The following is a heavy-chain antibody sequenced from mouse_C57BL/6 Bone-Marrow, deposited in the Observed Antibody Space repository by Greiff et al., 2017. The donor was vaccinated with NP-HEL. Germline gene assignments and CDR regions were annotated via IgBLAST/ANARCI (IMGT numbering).Heavy chain of an antibody. D-gene: IGHD1-1*01. CDR1: GFSFNTYA. V-gene: IGHV10-1*01. Sequence: EVMLVESGGGLVQPKGSLKLSCAASGFSFNTYAMNWVRQAPGKGLEWVARIRSKSNNYATYYADSVKDRFTISRDDSESMLYLQMNNLKTEDTAMYYCVRALSFPWYFDVWGTGTTVTVSS. J-gene: IGHJ1*03. CDR2: IRSKSNNYAT. CDR3: VRALSFPWYFDV.